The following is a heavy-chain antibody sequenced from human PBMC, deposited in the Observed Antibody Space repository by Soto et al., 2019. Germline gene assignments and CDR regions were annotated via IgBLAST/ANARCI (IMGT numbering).Heavy chain of an antibody. J-gene: IGHJ2*01. CDR2: INDRGSI. D-gene: IGHD3-9*01. Sequence: QVQLQQWGAGPLRALETLSLTCGVSGGSFSGYYWAWIRESPGKGLEWVGEINDRGSINYNPSLKSRISISVDTSKNHSSLNLRSVTAADTAVYYCARESHDILTGPPWVWYFDLWGRGTLVTVSS. V-gene: IGHV4-34*01. CDR1: GGSFSGYY. CDR3: ARESHDILTGPPWVWYFDL.